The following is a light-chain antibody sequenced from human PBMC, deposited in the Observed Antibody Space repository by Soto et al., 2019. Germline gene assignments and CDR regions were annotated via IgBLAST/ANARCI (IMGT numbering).Light chain of an antibody. CDR2: LVT. CDR3: ISYTPTNTYV. J-gene: IGLJ1*01. CDR1: SSDVGGHNF. Sequence: ALTQPASVSASPGLSITISCTGTSSDVGGHNFVSWYQHHPGKAPRLIIFLVTNRPSGVSNRFSASKSGSTASLTISGLQAEDVADYYCISYTPTNTYVCGTGTKVTVL. V-gene: IGLV2-14*01.